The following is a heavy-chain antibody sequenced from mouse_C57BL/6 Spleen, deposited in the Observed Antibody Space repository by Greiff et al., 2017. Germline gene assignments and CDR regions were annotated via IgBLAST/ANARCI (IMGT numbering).Heavy chain of an antibody. CDR1: GYTFTSYW. D-gene: IGHD5-1*01. Sequence: QVQLQQPGAELVKPGASVKLSCTASGYTFTSYWMHWVKQRPGQGLEWIGNINPSNGDTNYHEKFKSKATLTGDNSSSPAYMQLSSQASEDSAVYYYARYESTGVFDYWGQGTTVTVSS. CDR3: ARYESTGVFDY. J-gene: IGHJ2*01. CDR2: INPSNGDT. V-gene: IGHV1-53*01.